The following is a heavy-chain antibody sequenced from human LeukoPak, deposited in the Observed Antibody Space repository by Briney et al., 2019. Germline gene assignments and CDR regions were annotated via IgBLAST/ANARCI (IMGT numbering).Heavy chain of an antibody. V-gene: IGHV1-69*04. CDR2: IIPILGIA. CDR3: ARDRPGEAAAAD. J-gene: IGHJ4*02. CDR1: GGTFSSYT. D-gene: IGHD6-13*01. Sequence: SVKVSCKASGGTFSSYTIRWVRQAPGQGLEWMGRIIPILGIANYAQKFQGRVTITADKSTSTAYMELSSLRSEDTAVYYCARDRPGEAAAADWGQGTLVTVSS.